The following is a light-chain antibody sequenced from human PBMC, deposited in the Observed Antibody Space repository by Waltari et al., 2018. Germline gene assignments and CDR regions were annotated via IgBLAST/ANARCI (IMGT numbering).Light chain of an antibody. CDR2: GTF. CDR3: QQDDISPLT. Sequence: IVLTQSPGTLSLSPGEGATLSCRTSQTIRTTYLAWYQQKPGQAPTLLIYGTFSRATGIPDRFTGSGSGTDFSLTISSLEPEDFATYYCQQDDISPLTFGGGTKVEIK. CDR1: QTIRTTY. J-gene: IGKJ4*01. V-gene: IGKV3-20*01.